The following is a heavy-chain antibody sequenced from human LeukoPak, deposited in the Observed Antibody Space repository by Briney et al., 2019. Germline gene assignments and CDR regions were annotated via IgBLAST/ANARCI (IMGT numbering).Heavy chain of an antibody. J-gene: IGHJ4*02. CDR1: GGSISSSSYY. CDR2: IYYSGST. Sequence: PSETLSLTCSVSGGSISSSSYYWGWIRQPPGKGREWIGYIYYSGSTNYNPSLKSRVTISVDTSKNQFSLKLSSVTAADTAVYYCARDYGGNFDYWGQGTLVTVSS. V-gene: IGHV4-61*05. D-gene: IGHD4-23*01. CDR3: ARDYGGNFDY.